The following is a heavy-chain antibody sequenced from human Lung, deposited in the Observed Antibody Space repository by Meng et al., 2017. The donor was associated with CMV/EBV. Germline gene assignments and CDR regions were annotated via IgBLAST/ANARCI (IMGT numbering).Heavy chain of an antibody. CDR3: AKSSNSVPRWFDS. CDR1: GFNFKSYG. CDR2: IRYDGSNK. Sequence: GGSXRLXXAASGFNFKSYGMHWVRQAPGKGLEWVAFIRYDGSNKNYEESVKGRFTISRDNSKNTLYLQMNSLTVEDTALYYCAKSSNSVPRWFDSWGQGALVTFSS. J-gene: IGHJ5*01. V-gene: IGHV3-30*02. D-gene: IGHD2-15*01.